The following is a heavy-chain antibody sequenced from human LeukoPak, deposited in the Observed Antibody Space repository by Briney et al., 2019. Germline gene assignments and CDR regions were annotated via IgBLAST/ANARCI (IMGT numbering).Heavy chain of an antibody. D-gene: IGHD3-10*01. V-gene: IGHV4-59*08. CDR3: ARRSSYYYGMDV. Sequence: SETLSLTCTVSGGSISSYYWSWIRQPPGKGLEWIGYIYYSGSTNYNPSLKSRVTISVDTSKNQLSLKLSSVTAADTAVYYCARRSSYYYGMDVWGQGTTVTVSS. CDR1: GGSISSYY. CDR2: IYYSGST. J-gene: IGHJ6*02.